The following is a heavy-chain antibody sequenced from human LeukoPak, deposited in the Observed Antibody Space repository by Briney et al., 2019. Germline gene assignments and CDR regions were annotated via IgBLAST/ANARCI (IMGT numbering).Heavy chain of an antibody. V-gene: IGHV4-59*01. Sequence: MTSETLSLTCTVSSVSISSYYWSWIQQPPGEGLEWIGYIYYTGSTNYNPSLKSRVTISVDTSKNQFSLKLSSVSAADTAVYYCARGGGYNSLFDYWGQGTLLTVSS. J-gene: IGHJ4*02. CDR1: SVSISSYY. CDR2: IYYTGST. D-gene: IGHD5-24*01. CDR3: ARGGGYNSLFDY.